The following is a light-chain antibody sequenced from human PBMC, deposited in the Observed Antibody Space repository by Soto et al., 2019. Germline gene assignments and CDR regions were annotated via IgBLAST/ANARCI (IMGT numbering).Light chain of an antibody. Sequence: DIQMTQSPSPLSASVGDRATLTCRASQSISSWLAWSQQKTGKAPQLLIYKVSTLESGVPSRFSGSGSGTEFTLTISRLQPDDFANYYCQQYYSYLYSFGQGTKLEIK. CDR1: QSISSW. J-gene: IGKJ2*03. CDR2: KVS. CDR3: QQYYSYLYS. V-gene: IGKV1-5*03.